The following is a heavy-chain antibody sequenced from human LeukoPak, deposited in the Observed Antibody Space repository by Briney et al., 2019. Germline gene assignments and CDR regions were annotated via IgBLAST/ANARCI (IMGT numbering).Heavy chain of an antibody. V-gene: IGHV4-4*02. CDR2: IYHSGST. J-gene: IGHJ5*02. D-gene: IGHD3-22*01. Sequence: PSGTLSLTCAVSGGSISSSNWWSWVRRPPGKGLEWIGEIYHSGSTNYNPSLKSRVTISVDKSKNQFSLKLSSVTAADTAVYYCARLRYDSSGYGYNWFDPWGQGTLVTVSS. CDR1: GGSISSSNW. CDR3: ARLRYDSSGYGYNWFDP.